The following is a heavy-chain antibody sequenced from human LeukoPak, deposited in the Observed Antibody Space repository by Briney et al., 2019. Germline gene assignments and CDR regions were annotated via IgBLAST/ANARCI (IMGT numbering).Heavy chain of an antibody. CDR2: IYYSGST. Sequence: SETLSLTCTVSGGSISSSSYYWGWIRQPPGKGLEWIGSIYYSGSTYYNPSLKSRVTISVDTSKNQFSLKLSSVTAADTAVYYCARRTFYYDSSGYHKRYYFDYWGQGTLVTVSS. V-gene: IGHV4-39*07. CDR3: ARRTFYYDSSGYHKRYYFDY. J-gene: IGHJ4*02. CDR1: GGSISSSSYY. D-gene: IGHD3-22*01.